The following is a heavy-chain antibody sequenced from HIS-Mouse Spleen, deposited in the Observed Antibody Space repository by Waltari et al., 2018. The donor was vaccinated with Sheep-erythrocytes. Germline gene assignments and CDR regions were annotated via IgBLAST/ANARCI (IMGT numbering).Heavy chain of an antibody. CDR2: ISYDGSNK. Sequence: QVQLVESGGGVVQPGRSLRLSCAASGFTFSSSCMYWVRQAPGKGLEWVAVISYDGSNKYYADSVNGRFTISRDNSKNTLYLQMNSLRAEDTAVYYCAKDRLNWGVGHDAFDIWGQGTMVTVSS. V-gene: IGHV3-30*18. CDR3: AKDRLNWGVGHDAFDI. CDR1: GFTFSSSC. J-gene: IGHJ3*02. D-gene: IGHD7-27*01.